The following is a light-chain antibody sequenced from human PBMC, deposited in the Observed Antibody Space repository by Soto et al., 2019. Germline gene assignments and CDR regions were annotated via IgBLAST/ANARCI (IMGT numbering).Light chain of an antibody. CDR2: DAS. CDR3: QQYHSYSRT. Sequence: DIQMTQSPSTLSGSVGDRVTITCRASQSISSWLAWYQQKPGKAPKLLIYDASNLESGVPSRFSGSGSGTEFTLTISSLQPDDFATYYCQQYHSYSRTFGQGTKVDIK. J-gene: IGKJ1*01. CDR1: QSISSW. V-gene: IGKV1-5*01.